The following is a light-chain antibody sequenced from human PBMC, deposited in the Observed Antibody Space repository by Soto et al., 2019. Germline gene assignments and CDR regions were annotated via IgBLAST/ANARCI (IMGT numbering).Light chain of an antibody. CDR2: EVS. V-gene: IGLV2-14*01. CDR3: SSFRSSSTLYV. Sequence: QSALTQPASVSGSPGQSITISCTGTSGDVGGYYYVSWYQQLPGKAPKLMISEVSNRPSGVSNRFSGSKSGNTASLTISGLQAEDEADYYCSSFRSSSTLYVFGTGTKLTVL. J-gene: IGLJ1*01. CDR1: SGDVGGYYY.